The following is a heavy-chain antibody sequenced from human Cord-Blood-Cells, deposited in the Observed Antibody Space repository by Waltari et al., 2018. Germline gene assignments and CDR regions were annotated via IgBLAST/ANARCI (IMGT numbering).Heavy chain of an antibody. D-gene: IGHD3-10*01. CDR3: ARSSRYYYGSGSPYFDY. J-gene: IGHJ4*02. CDR1: GGSISRYY. Sequence: QVQLQESGPGLVKPSETLSLTCPVSGGSISRYYWRWTRQPPGTGLEWIGYIYYSGSTNYNPSLKSRVTISVDTSKNQFSLKLSSVTAADTAVYYCARSSRYYYGSGSPYFDYWGQGTLVTVSS. CDR2: IYYSGST. V-gene: IGHV4-59*01.